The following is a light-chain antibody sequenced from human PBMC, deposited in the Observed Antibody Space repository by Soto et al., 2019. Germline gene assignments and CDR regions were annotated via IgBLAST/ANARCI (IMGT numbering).Light chain of an antibody. Sequence: EIVLTQSPGTLSLSPGEGATVSCRASQSVHSNLLAWFQQKPGQAPRLLIHDASRRATGIPDRFSGSGSGTDFTLSISRLEPEDFAVYYCHQYVSSPLTFGQGTKLEIK. CDR1: QSVHSNL. CDR3: HQYVSSPLT. J-gene: IGKJ2*01. V-gene: IGKV3-20*01. CDR2: DAS.